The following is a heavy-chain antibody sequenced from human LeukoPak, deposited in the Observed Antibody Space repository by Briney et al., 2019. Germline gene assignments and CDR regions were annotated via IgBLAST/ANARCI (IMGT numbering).Heavy chain of an antibody. D-gene: IGHD3-10*01. CDR1: GGSISSGDYY. Sequence: SETLSLTCTVSGGSISSGDYYWSWIRQPPGKGLEWIGYIYYSGSTYYNPSLKSRVTISVDTSKNQFSLKLGSVTAADTAVYYCARSSMVRGVISPGDDYWGQGTLVTVSS. J-gene: IGHJ4*02. V-gene: IGHV4-30-4*01. CDR3: ARSSMVRGVISPGDDY. CDR2: IYYSGST.